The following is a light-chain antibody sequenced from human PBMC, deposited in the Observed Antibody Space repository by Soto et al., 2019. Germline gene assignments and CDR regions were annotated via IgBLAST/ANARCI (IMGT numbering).Light chain of an antibody. CDR3: QQYNDWPLT. J-gene: IGKJ1*01. CDR2: GAF. V-gene: IGKV3-15*01. CDR1: QSINST. Sequence: EIVISQSPITLSVSPGEKATLSCRASQSINSTLAWYQQKPGQAPSLLIYGAFTRATGIPARFSGTGSGTEFTLTISSLQSEDLALYYCQQYNDWPLTFGQGAKV.